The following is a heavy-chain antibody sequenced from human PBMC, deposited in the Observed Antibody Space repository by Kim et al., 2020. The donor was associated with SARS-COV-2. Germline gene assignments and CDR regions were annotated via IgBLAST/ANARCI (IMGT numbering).Heavy chain of an antibody. CDR2: IYYSGST. Sequence: SETLSLTCTVSGGSVSSGSYYWSWIRQPPGKGLEWIGYIYYSGSTNYNPSLKCRVTISVDTSKNQFSLKLSSVTAADTAVYYCARRYSSSWYRNGGMDVWGQGTTVTVSS. CDR1: GGSVSSGSYY. CDR3: ARRYSSSWYRNGGMDV. D-gene: IGHD6-13*01. J-gene: IGHJ6*02. V-gene: IGHV4-61*01.